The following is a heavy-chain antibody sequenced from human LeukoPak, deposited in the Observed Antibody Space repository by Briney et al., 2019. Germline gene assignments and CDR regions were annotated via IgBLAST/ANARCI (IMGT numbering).Heavy chain of an antibody. D-gene: IGHD3-16*01. CDR3: ARDGGVTYYYFYYYMDV. V-gene: IGHV4-39*07. CDR2: IYYSGNT. CDR1: GGSISSSSFY. Sequence: SETLSLTCTVSGGSISSSSFYWGWIRQPPGKGLEWIGTIYYSGNTYYNPSLKSRVIISVDTSKNQFSLKLSSVTAADTAVYYCARDGGVTYYYFYYYMDVWGKGTTVTVSS. J-gene: IGHJ6*03.